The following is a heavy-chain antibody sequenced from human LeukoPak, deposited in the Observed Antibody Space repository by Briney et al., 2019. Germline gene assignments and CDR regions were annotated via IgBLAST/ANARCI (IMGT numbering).Heavy chain of an antibody. D-gene: IGHD1-1*01. Sequence: PSETLSLTCTVSGGSISSYYWSWIRQPPGKGLEWIGYIYTSGSTNYNPSLKSRVTISVDTSENQFSLKLSSVTAADTAVYYCARLGSTTGTTFTGFDYWGQGTLVTVSS. CDR2: IYTSGST. CDR3: ARLGSTTGTTFTGFDY. V-gene: IGHV4-4*09. J-gene: IGHJ4*02. CDR1: GGSISSYY.